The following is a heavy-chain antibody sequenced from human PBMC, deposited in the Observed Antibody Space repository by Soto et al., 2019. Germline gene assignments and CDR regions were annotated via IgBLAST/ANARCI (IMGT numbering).Heavy chain of an antibody. Sequence: ASVKVSCKASGYTFTSYGISWVRQAPGQGLEWMGWISAYNGDTNYAQKLQGRVTMTTDTSTSTAYMELRSLRSDDTAVYYCASSSSGGYFDYWGQGTLVTVSS. CDR3: ASSSSGGYFDY. V-gene: IGHV1-18*04. D-gene: IGHD2-15*01. CDR1: GYTFTSYG. CDR2: ISAYNGDT. J-gene: IGHJ4*02.